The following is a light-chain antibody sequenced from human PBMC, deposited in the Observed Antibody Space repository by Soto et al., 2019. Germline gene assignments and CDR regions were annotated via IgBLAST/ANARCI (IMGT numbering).Light chain of an antibody. V-gene: IGKV2-28*01. CDR1: QSLLYSNGYNY. J-gene: IGKJ1*01. Sequence: DIVMTQSPLSLPVTPGEPASISFRSSQSLLYSNGYNYLDWYLQKPGQSPXLLIYLGSNRASGVPDRLSGSGSGTDFTLKISRVEAEDAGVYYCMQALQTRTFGHGTKVDIK. CDR2: LGS. CDR3: MQALQTRT.